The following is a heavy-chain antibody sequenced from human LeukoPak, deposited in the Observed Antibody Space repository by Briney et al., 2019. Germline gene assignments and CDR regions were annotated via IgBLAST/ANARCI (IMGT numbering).Heavy chain of an antibody. Sequence: GGSLRLSCAASGFTFSSYWMSWVRQAPGKGLEWVANIKQDGSEKYYVDSVKGRFTISRDNAKNSLHLQMNSLRAEDTAVYYCARGIRFLSGLNWFDPWGQGTLVTVSS. V-gene: IGHV3-7*04. CDR2: IKQDGSEK. CDR3: ARGIRFLSGLNWFDP. CDR1: GFTFSSYW. D-gene: IGHD3/OR15-3a*01. J-gene: IGHJ5*02.